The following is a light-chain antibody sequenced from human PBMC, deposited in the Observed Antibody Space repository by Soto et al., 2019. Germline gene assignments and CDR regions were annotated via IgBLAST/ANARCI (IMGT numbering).Light chain of an antibody. Sequence: DIQMTQSPSSVSASVGDRVTITCRASQDIGNWLAWYRQKPGKVPKLLIYVASRLQSGVPSRFSGSGSGTDFTLTISSLQPEDFATYYCQQANSFPPTFGGGTKVEIK. V-gene: IGKV1-12*01. CDR1: QDIGNW. J-gene: IGKJ4*01. CDR3: QQANSFPPT. CDR2: VAS.